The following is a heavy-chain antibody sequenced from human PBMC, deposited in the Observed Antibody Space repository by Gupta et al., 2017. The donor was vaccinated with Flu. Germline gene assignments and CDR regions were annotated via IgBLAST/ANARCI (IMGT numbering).Heavy chain of an antibody. Sequence: QLPLQESGPGLGKPSETLSLTCTVTGGYISSSSYYWGWIRQPPGKGLEWIGSIYYSGSTYYNPSLKSRVTISVDTSKNQFSLKLSSVTAADTAVYYCATTIVVVPATTPVFDYWGQGTLVTVSS. D-gene: IGHD2-2*01. J-gene: IGHJ4*02. V-gene: IGHV4-39*01. CDR2: IYYSGST. CDR3: ATTIVVVPATTPVFDY. CDR1: GGYISSSSYY.